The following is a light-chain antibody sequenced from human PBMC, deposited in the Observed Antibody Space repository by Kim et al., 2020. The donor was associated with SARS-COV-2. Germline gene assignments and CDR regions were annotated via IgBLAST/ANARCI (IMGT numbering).Light chain of an antibody. CDR2: QNK. V-gene: IGLV3-1*01. J-gene: IGLJ3*02. CDR3: QTWDSSTYWV. Sequence: SYELTQPPSVSVSPGQTASITCSGEKLGEKYTSWYQQRPGQSPVLVIYQNKRRPSGIPERFSGSISGNTATLTISETQAMDEAVYYCQTWDSSTYWVFGG. CDR1: KLGEKY.